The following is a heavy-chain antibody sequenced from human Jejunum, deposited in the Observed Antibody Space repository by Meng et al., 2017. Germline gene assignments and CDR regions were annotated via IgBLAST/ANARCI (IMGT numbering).Heavy chain of an antibody. CDR2: IIPIFGPT. J-gene: IGHJ4*02. D-gene: IGHD2-15*01. CDR1: GGTFSSDA. Sequence: VQLVQSGAEVKKPGSAVKVSCKASGGTFSSDAMSWVRQAPGQGLEWMGGIIPIFGPTNYAQKFQGRVTITADESTSTAYMELSGLRSEDTALYYCARGAVVATTYYFDYWGQGSLVTVSS. CDR3: ARGAVVATTYYFDY. V-gene: IGHV1-69*01.